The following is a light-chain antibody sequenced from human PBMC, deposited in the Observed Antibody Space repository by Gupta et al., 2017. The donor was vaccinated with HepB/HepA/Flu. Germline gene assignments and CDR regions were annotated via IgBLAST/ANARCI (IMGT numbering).Light chain of an antibody. J-gene: IGLJ1*01. Sequence: QSALTQPPSVSGSPLQSVTISCTGASSDVGTYNRVSWYQQPPGTAPKLMIYEVSTRPSGVTDRFSGSKSGNTASLTISGLRAEDEADYYCSSYTAYNTYVFGTGTKVTVL. CDR2: EVS. V-gene: IGLV2-18*02. CDR1: SSDVGTYNR. CDR3: SSYTAYNTYV.